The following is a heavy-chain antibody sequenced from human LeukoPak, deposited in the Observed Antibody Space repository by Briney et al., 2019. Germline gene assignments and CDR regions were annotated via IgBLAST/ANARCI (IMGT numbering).Heavy chain of an antibody. CDR2: ISTDSGTI. CDR1: GFTFGHYY. CDR3: AKSGTYSSSSGYIDS. Sequence: GGSLRLSCAASGFTFGHYYVSWIRQSPGKGLEWISYISTDSGTIYYADSVKGRFTISRDNAKKSLHLQMNSLRAEDTALYYCAKSGTYSSSSGYIDSWGQGTLVTVSS. D-gene: IGHD6-6*01. J-gene: IGHJ4*02. V-gene: IGHV3-11*01.